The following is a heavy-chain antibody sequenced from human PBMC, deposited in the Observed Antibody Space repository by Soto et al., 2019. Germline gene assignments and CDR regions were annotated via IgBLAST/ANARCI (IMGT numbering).Heavy chain of an antibody. V-gene: IGHV3-48*03. Sequence: GSLRLSCAASGFTFSSYEMNWVRQAPGKGLEWVSYISSSGSTIYYADSVKGRFTISRDNAKNSLYLQMNSLRAEDTAVYYCESLAAAGTFDYWGQGTLVTVSS. CDR3: ESLAAAGTFDY. CDR2: ISSSGSTI. J-gene: IGHJ4*02. CDR1: GFTFSSYE. D-gene: IGHD6-13*01.